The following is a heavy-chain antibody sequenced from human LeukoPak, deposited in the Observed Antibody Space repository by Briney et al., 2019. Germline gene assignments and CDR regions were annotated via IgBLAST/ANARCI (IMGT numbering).Heavy chain of an antibody. V-gene: IGHV3-23*01. J-gene: IGHJ3*01. Sequence: GGSLRLSCAASGFTFTTNAMSGVRLAPGKGLEWVAAINDDSTYTLYVDSVKGRFVISRDNSQNTVSLQMSSLRVEDTAIYYCAKEKEKWSPTWSVAFDFWGQGTMVTVSS. D-gene: IGHD2-8*01. CDR2: INDDSTYT. CDR3: AKEKEKWSPTWSVAFDF. CDR1: GFTFTTNA.